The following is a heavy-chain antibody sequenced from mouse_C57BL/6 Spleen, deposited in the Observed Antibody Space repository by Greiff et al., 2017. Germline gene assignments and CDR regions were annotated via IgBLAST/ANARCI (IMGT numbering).Heavy chain of an antibody. J-gene: IGHJ4*01. V-gene: IGHV2-5*01. CDR2: IWRGGST. CDR3: AKNEKIHYYAMDY. CDR1: GFSLTSYG. Sequence: QVQLQQSGPGLVQPSQSLSITCTVPGFSLTSYGVHWVRQSPGKGLEWLGVIWRGGSTDYNAAFMSRLSITKDNSKSQVFFKMNSLQADDTAIYYCAKNEKIHYYAMDYWGQGTSVTVSS.